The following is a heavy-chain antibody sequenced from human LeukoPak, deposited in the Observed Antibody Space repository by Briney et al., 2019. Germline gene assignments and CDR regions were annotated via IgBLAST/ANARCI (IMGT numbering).Heavy chain of an antibody. CDR3: ARGHTAVTRHFDF. J-gene: IGHJ4*02. Sequence: GGSLRLSCAASGFTFSDYYMSWIRQAPGKGLEWVSYISSSGSTIYYADALKGRFTISRDDAKNLLYLDMNSLRAEDTAVYYCARGHTAVTRHFDFWGQGALVTVSS. CDR1: GFTFSDYY. D-gene: IGHD4-17*01. V-gene: IGHV3-11*04. CDR2: ISSSGSTI.